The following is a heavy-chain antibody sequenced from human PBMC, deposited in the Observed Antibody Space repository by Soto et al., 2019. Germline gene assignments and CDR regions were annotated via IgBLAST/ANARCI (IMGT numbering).Heavy chain of an antibody. CDR3: AARRGPYSSSWTHDY. J-gene: IGHJ4*02. V-gene: IGHV3-21*01. Sequence: EVQLVESGGGLVKPGGSLRLSCAASGFTFSSYSMNWVRQAPGKGLEWVSSISSSSSYIYYADSVKGRFTISRDNAKNSLYRQMNSLRAEDTAVYYCAARRGPYSSSWTHDYWGQGTLVTVSS. CDR2: ISSSSSYI. D-gene: IGHD6-13*01. CDR1: GFTFSSYS.